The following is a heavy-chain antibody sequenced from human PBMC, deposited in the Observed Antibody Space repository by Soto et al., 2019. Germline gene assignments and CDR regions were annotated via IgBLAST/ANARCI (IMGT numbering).Heavy chain of an antibody. CDR2: IYHSGTT. J-gene: IGHJ4*02. CDR3: ARRGDGSGSLDY. D-gene: IGHD3-10*01. Sequence: QVQLQESGPGLVKPPGTLSLTCAVSGDSIGSSIWWSWVRLPPGKGLEWIGEIYHSGTTNYNPSPKSRVTISVDKSKNQFSLKMSSLTAADTAVYYCARRGDGSGSLDYWGQGTLVIVFS. V-gene: IGHV4-4*03. CDR1: GDSIGSSIW.